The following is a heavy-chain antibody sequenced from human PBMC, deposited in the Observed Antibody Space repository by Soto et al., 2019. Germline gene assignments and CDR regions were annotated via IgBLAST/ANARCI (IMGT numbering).Heavy chain of an antibody. CDR3: ARSQGSSTSLEIYYYYYYGMDV. V-gene: IGHV1-69*01. Sequence: QVQLVQSGAEVKKPGSSVKVSCKASGGTFSSYAISWVRQAPGQGLEWMGGIIPISGTANYAQKFQGRVTITADASTTTAYLALSSLRSEDTPVYYCARSQGSSTSLEIYYYYYYGMDVWGQGTTVTVSS. CDR1: GGTFSSYA. J-gene: IGHJ6*02. D-gene: IGHD2-2*01. CDR2: IIPISGTA.